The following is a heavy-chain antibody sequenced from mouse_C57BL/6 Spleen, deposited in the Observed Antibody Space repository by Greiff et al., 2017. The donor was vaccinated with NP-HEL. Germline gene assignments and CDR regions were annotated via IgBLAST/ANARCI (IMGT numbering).Heavy chain of an antibody. Sequence: QVQLKQPGAELVMPGASVKLSCKASGYTFTSYWMHWVKQRPGQGLEWIGEIDPSDSYTNYNQKFKGKSTLTVDKSSSTAYMQLSSLTSEDSAVYYCARSGYGYDYFDYWGQGTTLTVSS. J-gene: IGHJ2*01. CDR3: ARSGYGYDYFDY. V-gene: IGHV1-69*01. CDR2: IDPSDSYT. CDR1: GYTFTSYW. D-gene: IGHD2-2*01.